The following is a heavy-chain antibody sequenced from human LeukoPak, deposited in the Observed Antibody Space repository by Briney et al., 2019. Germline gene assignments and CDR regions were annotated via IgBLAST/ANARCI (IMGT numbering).Heavy chain of an antibody. J-gene: IGHJ4*02. Sequence: GGSLRLSCAASGFTFNSYWMHWVRQAPGKGLVWVSRVNSEGSTSTYADSVKGRFTISRDSAKNTVYLQLNSLRAEDSAVYFCTRGRLGNFFDYWGQGTLVTVSS. D-gene: IGHD3-9*01. V-gene: IGHV3-74*03. CDR2: VNSEGSTS. CDR1: GFTFNSYW. CDR3: TRGRLGNFFDY.